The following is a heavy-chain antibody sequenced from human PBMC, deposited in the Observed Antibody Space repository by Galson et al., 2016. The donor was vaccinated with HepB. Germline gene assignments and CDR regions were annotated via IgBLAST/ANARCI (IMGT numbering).Heavy chain of an antibody. CDR2: TSSSGSTT. Sequence: SLRLSCAASGFTFTDYYLNWIRQAPGKGLEWVSYTSSSGSTTYYADSVKGRFTISRDNAKNSLYLQINSLRAEDTAVYYCARWSPNDYGDYGDNWYFDLWGRGTLVTVSS. D-gene: IGHD4-17*01. CDR1: GFTFTDYY. V-gene: IGHV3-11*01. CDR3: ARWSPNDYGDYGDNWYFDL. J-gene: IGHJ2*01.